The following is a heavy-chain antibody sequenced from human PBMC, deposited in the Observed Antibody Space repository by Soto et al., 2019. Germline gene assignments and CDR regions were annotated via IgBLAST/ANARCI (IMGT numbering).Heavy chain of an antibody. V-gene: IGHV3-30-3*01. Sequence: QVQLVQSGGGVVQPGRSLRLSCAASGFTLSDFAMHWVRQAPGKGLEWVALISNDGGIEHYGDSVRGRFTISRDNSKHMLYLQMTSLRVEDTAVYYCARAVPVMDVWGQGNTVTVSS. CDR2: ISNDGGIE. CDR1: GFTLSDFA. CDR3: ARAVPVMDV. J-gene: IGHJ6*02.